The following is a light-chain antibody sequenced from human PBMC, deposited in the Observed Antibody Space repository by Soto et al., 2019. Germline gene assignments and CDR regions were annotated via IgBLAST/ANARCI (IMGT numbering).Light chain of an antibody. CDR3: QQRSNWPGT. J-gene: IGKJ4*01. CDR1: QTVSRY. V-gene: IGKV3-11*01. Sequence: EIVLTQSPATLSLSPGEGATLSCRASQTVSRYLAWYQQKPGQAPRLLIYDASNRAAGIPARFIGSGSGTDFILTISSLEPEDFAVYYCQQRSNWPGTFGGGTKVEIK. CDR2: DAS.